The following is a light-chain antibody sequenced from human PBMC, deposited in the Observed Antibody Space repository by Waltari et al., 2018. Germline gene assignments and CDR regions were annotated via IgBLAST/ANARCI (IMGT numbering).Light chain of an antibody. Sequence: DIQLTQSPSTLSASVGDRVTITCRASQSFRRWLAWYQQKPGKAPKRLSQQVSILASGVPSRFSGSVSGTEFTLTISSLQPEDFATYSCQQYTTYPYTFGQGTKLEVK. V-gene: IGKV1-5*03. CDR3: QQYTTYPYT. J-gene: IGKJ2*01. CDR2: QVS. CDR1: QSFRRW.